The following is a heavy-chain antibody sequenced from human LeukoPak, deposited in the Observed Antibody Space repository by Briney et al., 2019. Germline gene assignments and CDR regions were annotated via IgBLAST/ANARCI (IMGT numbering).Heavy chain of an antibody. V-gene: IGHV3-64*01. J-gene: IGHJ4*02. CDR1: GFPFNSYA. D-gene: IGHD6-13*01. CDR3: ARGGEYSSSWYFDY. CDR2: ISSNGGST. Sequence: GALELSFATSGFPFNSYAMEWVRPAPGKGLGYGSAISSNGGSTYYANSVKGRFTISRDNSKNTLYLQMGSLRAEDMAVYYCARGGEYSSSWYFDYWGQGTLVTVSS.